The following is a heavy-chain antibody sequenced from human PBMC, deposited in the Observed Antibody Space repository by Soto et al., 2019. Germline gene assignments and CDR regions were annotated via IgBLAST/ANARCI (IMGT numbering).Heavy chain of an antibody. Sequence: ASVKVSCKASGYTFTSYGIGWVRQAPGQGLEWMGWISAYNGNTNYAQKLQGRVTMTTDTSTSTAYMELRSLRSDDTAVYYCARDLRFLEWPYTDAFDIWGQGTMVTVSS. CDR2: ISAYNGNT. CDR3: ARDLRFLEWPYTDAFDI. V-gene: IGHV1-18*01. CDR1: GYTFTSYG. D-gene: IGHD3-3*01. J-gene: IGHJ3*02.